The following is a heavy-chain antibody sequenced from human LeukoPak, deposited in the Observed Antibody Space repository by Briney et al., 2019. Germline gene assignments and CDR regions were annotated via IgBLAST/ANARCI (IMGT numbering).Heavy chain of an antibody. Sequence: GGSLRLSCAASGFTFDDYAMHWVRQAPGKGLEWVSGISWNSGSIGYADSVKGRFTISRDNAKNSLYLQTNSLRAEDTALYYCAKAYSSGWTLFDYWGQGTLVTVSS. CDR1: GFTFDDYA. D-gene: IGHD6-19*01. J-gene: IGHJ4*02. CDR3: AKAYSSGWTLFDY. V-gene: IGHV3-9*01. CDR2: ISWNSGSI.